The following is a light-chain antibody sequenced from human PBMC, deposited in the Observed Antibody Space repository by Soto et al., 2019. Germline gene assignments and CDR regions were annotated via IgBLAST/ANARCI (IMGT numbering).Light chain of an antibody. CDR2: EVT. CDR3: SSYTSTSTLFV. V-gene: IGLV2-14*01. CDR1: SIDVGNYNY. J-gene: IGLJ1*01. Sequence: QSVLTQPASVAGSPGQSITISCTGASIDVGNYNYVSWFQQHPGKDPKLLIYEVTTRPSGVSNRFSGSKSGDTASLPISGLQAEDEADYFCSSYTSTSTLFVFGTGTKVTVL.